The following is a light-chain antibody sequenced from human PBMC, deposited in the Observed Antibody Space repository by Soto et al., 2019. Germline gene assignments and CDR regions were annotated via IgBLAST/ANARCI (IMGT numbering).Light chain of an antibody. CDR1: SSDVGAYNY. J-gene: IGLJ1*01. Sequence: QSVLTQPASVSGSDGQSITLSCTGTSSDVGAYNYVSWYQQRPGKAPRLMIYEVANRPSGVSNRFSGSKSGNTASLTISGLQGDAEADYYCTAYSGSRSLVVFGTGTKLTVL. V-gene: IGLV2-14*01. CDR2: EVA. CDR3: TAYSGSRSLVV.